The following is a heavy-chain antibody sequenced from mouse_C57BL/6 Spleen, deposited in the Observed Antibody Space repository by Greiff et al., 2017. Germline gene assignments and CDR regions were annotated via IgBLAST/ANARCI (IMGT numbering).Heavy chain of an antibody. V-gene: IGHV5-17*01. CDR1: GFTFSDYG. J-gene: IGHJ4*01. CDR2: ISSGSSTI. D-gene: IGHD2-4*01. CDR3: ARPYYDYGAMDY. Sequence: EVQRVESGGGLVKPGGSLKLSCAASGFTFSDYGMHWVRQAPEKGLEWVAYISSGSSTIYYADTVKGRFTISRDNAKNTLFLQMTSRRSEDTAMYYCARPYYDYGAMDYWGQGTSVTVSS.